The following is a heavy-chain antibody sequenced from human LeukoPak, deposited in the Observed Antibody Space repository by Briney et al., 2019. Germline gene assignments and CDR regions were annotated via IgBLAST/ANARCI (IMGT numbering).Heavy chain of an antibody. CDR1: GGSFSGYY. D-gene: IGHD6-19*01. CDR3: ARCSSGSYRDY. Sequence: SEALSLTCAVYGGSFSGYYWSWNRQPPGKGLEWIGEINHSGSTNYNPSLKSRVTISVDTSKNQFSLKLSSVTAADTAVYYCARCSSGSYRDYWGQGTLVTVSS. CDR2: INHSGST. J-gene: IGHJ4*02. V-gene: IGHV4-34*01.